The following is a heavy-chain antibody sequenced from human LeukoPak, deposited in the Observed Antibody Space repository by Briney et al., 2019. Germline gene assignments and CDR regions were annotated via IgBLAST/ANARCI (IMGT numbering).Heavy chain of an antibody. D-gene: IGHD1-26*01. V-gene: IGHV4-59*01. Sequence: PSETLSLTCTVSGGSISTYYWSWIRQPPGKGLEWVGYIYYSGSTNYNPSLKSRVTISVDTSKNQFSLKLTSGTAADMAVYYCARGNSGSYSQFDYWGQGTLVTVSS. CDR3: ARGNSGSYSQFDY. CDR1: GGSISTYY. J-gene: IGHJ4*02. CDR2: IYYSGST.